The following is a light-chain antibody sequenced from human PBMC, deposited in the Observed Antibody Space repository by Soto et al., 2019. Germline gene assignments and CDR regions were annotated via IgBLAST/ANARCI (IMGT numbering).Light chain of an antibody. CDR3: QVWDGSSDHRV. CDR1: NIGSKS. J-gene: IGLJ3*02. CDR2: YDS. Sequence: SSVVTQPPSVSVAPGETAKISCGGNNIGSKSAHWYQQRPGQAPGLVIFYDSDRPSWIPERFSGSNSGNTATLTISRVEAGDEADYYCQVWDGSSDHRVFGGGTKLTVL. V-gene: IGLV3-21*04.